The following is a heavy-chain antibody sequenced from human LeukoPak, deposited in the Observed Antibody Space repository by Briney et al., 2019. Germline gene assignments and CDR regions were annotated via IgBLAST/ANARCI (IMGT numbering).Heavy chain of an antibody. J-gene: IGHJ6*02. CDR2: INPSGGST. D-gene: IGHD3-10*01. V-gene: IGHV1-46*01. Sequence: ASVKVSCKASGYTFTTYYMHWVRQAPGQGLEWMGIINPSGGSTTYAQKFQGRVTITRDTSTSTAYMEVRSLRSEDTAVSYCARDRHGSGTYNYYGMDVWGQGTTVTVSS. CDR3: ARDRHGSGTYNYYGMDV. CDR1: GYTFTTYY.